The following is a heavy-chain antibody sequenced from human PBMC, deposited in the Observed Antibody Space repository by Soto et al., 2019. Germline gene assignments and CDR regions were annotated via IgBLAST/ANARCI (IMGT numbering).Heavy chain of an antibody. CDR3: ASWGYADPFGMDV. CDR2: ISAYNGNT. Sequence: GASVKVSCKASGYTFTSYGISWVRQAPGQGLEWMGWISAYNGNTNYAQKLQGRVTMTTDTSTSTANMELRSLRSDDTAVYYCASWGYADPFGMDVWGQGTTVTVSS. J-gene: IGHJ6*02. V-gene: IGHV1-18*01. D-gene: IGHD3-16*01. CDR1: GYTFTSYG.